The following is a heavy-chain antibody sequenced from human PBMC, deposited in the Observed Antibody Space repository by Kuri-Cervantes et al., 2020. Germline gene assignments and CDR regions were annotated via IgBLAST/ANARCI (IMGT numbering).Heavy chain of an antibody. CDR2: ISSSGSTM. D-gene: IGHD5-24*01. V-gene: IGHV3-11*01. Sequence: GESLKISCAASGFTFSDYYMSWIRQAPGKGLEWVSYISSSGSTMYDADSVRGRFTISRDNAKNSLYLQMNSLRAEDTAVYYCVRGPLDGYIPYWGQGTLVTVSS. J-gene: IGHJ4*02. CDR1: GFTFSDYY. CDR3: VRGPLDGYIPY.